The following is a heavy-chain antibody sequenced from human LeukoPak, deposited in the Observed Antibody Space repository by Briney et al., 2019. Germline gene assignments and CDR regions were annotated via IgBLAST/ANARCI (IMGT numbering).Heavy chain of an antibody. Sequence: GASVKVSCKASGYTFTSYGISWVRQAPGQGLEWMGWISAYNGNTNYAQKFQGRVTMTRDTSTSTVYVELSSLRSEDTAVYYCARGYSTDRIDGWFDPWGQGTLVTVSS. V-gene: IGHV1-18*01. CDR3: ARGYSTDRIDGWFDP. CDR1: GYTFTSYG. D-gene: IGHD6-13*01. CDR2: ISAYNGNT. J-gene: IGHJ5*02.